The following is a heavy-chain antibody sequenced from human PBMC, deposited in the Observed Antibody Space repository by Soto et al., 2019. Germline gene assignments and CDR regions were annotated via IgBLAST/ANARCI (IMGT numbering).Heavy chain of an antibody. CDR3: ASKGHSSGYYFDAFDI. D-gene: IGHD3-22*01. J-gene: IGHJ3*02. Sequence: SLRLSCAASGFTFSSYSMNWVRQAPGKGLEWVSSISSSSSYIYYADSVKGRFTISRDNAKNSLYLQMNSLRAEDTAVYYCASKGHSSGYYFDAFDIWGQGTMVTVSS. CDR2: ISSSSSYI. CDR1: GFTFSSYS. V-gene: IGHV3-21*01.